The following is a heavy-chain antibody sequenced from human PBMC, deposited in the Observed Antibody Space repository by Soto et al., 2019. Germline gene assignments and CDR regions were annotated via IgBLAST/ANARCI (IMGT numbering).Heavy chain of an antibody. CDR3: ARKGSLYYYGSGSHRFDP. CDR1: GFTFSSYS. D-gene: IGHD3-10*01. J-gene: IGHJ5*02. CDR2: ISSSSSYI. V-gene: IGHV3-21*01. Sequence: VQLVESGGGLVKPGGSLRLSCAASGFTFSSYSMNWVRQAPGKGLEWVSSISSSSSYIYYADSVKGRFTISRDNAKNSLYLQMNSLRAEDTAVYYCARKGSLYYYGSGSHRFDPWGQGTLVTVSS.